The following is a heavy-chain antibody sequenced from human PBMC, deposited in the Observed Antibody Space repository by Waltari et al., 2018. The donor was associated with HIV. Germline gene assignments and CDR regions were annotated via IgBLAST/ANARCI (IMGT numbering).Heavy chain of an antibody. V-gene: IGHV4-39*01. CDR3: ARRGVAGTSGWFDP. Sequence: QLQLQESGPGLVKPSETLSLTCTVSGGSINSYTSSWGWVRQPPGKGLEWIGSIYYSGSPYYNPSLKSRVTISADTPKNQFSLKLNSVTAADTAVYYCARRGVAGTSGWFDPWGQGTLVTVSS. J-gene: IGHJ5*02. CDR1: GGSINSYTSS. CDR2: IYYSGSP. D-gene: IGHD6-19*01.